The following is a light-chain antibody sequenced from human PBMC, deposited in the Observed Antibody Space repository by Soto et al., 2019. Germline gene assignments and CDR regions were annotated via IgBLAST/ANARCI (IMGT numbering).Light chain of an antibody. CDR2: SHN. J-gene: IGLJ3*02. Sequence: QSVLTQPPSASGTPGQRVTISCSGSSYNIGRNTVNWDQQLPGTAPKLLIYSHNQRPSGVPDRFSGSKSGTSASLAISGLQSDDEADYYCAAWDDSMNVQLFGGGTKLTVL. CDR3: AAWDDSMNVQL. V-gene: IGLV1-44*01. CDR1: SYNIGRNT.